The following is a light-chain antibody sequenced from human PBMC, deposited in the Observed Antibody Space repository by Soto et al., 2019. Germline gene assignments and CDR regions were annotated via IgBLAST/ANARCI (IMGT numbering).Light chain of an antibody. J-gene: IGKJ5*01. Sequence: PGERASLSCVASQSITRSFLAWYQQKPGQAPRLLLYGASSRAPGSPDRFSGTGSETDFTRTINRREPEDFAVYYCQQYGSSPITFGQGTRLEIK. CDR2: GAS. V-gene: IGKV3-20*01. CDR1: QSITRSF. CDR3: QQYGSSPIT.